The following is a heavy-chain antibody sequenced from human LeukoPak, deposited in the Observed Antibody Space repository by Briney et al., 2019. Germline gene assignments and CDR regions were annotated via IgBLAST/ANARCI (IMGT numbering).Heavy chain of an antibody. CDR2: INHSGST. Sequence: SETLSLTCAVYGGSFSGYYWSWIRQPPGKGLEWIGEINHSGSTNYNPSLKSRVTISVDTSKNQFSLKLSSVTAADTAVYYCARGRYRYNWNYAYYFDYWGQGTLVTVSS. CDR1: GGSFSGYY. J-gene: IGHJ4*02. CDR3: ARGRYRYNWNYAYYFDY. D-gene: IGHD1-7*01. V-gene: IGHV4-34*01.